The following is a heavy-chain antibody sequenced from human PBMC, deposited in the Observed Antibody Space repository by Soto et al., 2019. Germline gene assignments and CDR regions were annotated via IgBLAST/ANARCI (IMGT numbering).Heavy chain of an antibody. J-gene: IGHJ6*03. D-gene: IGHD2-8*01. Sequence: GASVKVSCKASGGTFSSYTISWVRQAPGQGLEWMGRIIPILGIANYAQKFQGRVTITADKSTSTAYMELSSLRSEDTAVYYCARDAGIGDCTNGVCYIAKYYYMDVWGKGTTVTVSS. CDR1: GGTFSSYT. CDR2: IIPILGIA. V-gene: IGHV1-69*02. CDR3: ARDAGIGDCTNGVCYIAKYYYMDV.